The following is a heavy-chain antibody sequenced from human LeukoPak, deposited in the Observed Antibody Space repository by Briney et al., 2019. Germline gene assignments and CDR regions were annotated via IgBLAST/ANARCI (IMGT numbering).Heavy chain of an antibody. V-gene: IGHV1-69*13. CDR2: IIPIFGTA. J-gene: IGHJ4*02. CDR3: ARSGYYYDSSGYYSTDY. D-gene: IGHD3-22*01. Sequence: SVKVSCKASGGTFSSYAISWVRQAPGQGLEWMGGIIPIFGTANYAQRFQGRVTITADESTSTAYMELSSLRSEDTAVYYCARSGYYYDSSGYYSTDYWGQGTLVTVSS. CDR1: GGTFSSYA.